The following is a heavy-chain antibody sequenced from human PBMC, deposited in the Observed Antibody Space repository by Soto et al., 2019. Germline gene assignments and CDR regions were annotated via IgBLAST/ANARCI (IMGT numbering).Heavy chain of an antibody. Sequence: GGSLRLSCAASGFTVSSNYMSWVRQAPGKGLEWVSVIYSGGSTYYADSVKGRFTISRDNSKNTLYLQMNSLRAEDTAVYYCARDQDWNRDYYYGMDVWGQGTTVTVSS. CDR3: ARDQDWNRDYYYGMDV. CDR1: GFTVSSNY. CDR2: IYSGGST. J-gene: IGHJ6*02. D-gene: IGHD1-1*01. V-gene: IGHV3-53*01.